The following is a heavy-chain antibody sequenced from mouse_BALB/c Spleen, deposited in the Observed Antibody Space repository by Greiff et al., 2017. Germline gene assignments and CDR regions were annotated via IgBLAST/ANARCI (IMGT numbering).Heavy chain of an antibody. D-gene: IGHD1-1*02. J-gene: IGHJ2*01. Sequence: EVKLLESGPGLVKPSQSLSLTCPVTGYSITSDYAWNWIRQFPGNKLEWMGYISYSGSTSYNPSLKSRISITRDTSKNQFFLQLNSVTTEDTATYYCAREVGYFDYWGQGTTLTVSS. CDR2: ISYSGST. CDR3: AREVGYFDY. V-gene: IGHV3-2*02. CDR1: GYSITSDYA.